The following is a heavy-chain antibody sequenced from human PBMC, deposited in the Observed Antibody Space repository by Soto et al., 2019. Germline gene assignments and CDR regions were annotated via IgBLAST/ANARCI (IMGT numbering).Heavy chain of an antibody. CDR3: AREGYYSGSGTYSPPRYYGMDA. D-gene: IGHD3-10*01. J-gene: IGHJ6*02. Sequence: GASVKVSCKASGYRFIDYGITWVRQAPGQGLEWMGWISDYNGNTHYGKKFQGRVTMTTDTSTRTAYMELKSLRSDDTAVYFCAREGYYSGSGTYSPPRYYGMDAWGQGTTVTVSS. V-gene: IGHV1-18*01. CDR2: ISDYNGNT. CDR1: GYRFIDYG.